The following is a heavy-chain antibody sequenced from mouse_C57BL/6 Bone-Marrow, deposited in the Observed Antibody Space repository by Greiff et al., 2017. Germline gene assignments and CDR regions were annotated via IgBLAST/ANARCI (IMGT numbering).Heavy chain of an antibody. CDR2: INPSSGYT. Sequence: VQLQQSGAELARPGASEKMSCKASGYTFTSYTMHWVKQRPGQGLEWIGYINPSSGYTKYNQKFKDKATLTADKSSSTAYMQLSSLTSEYSAVYYCARWAYGNYVSWFAYWGQGTLVTVSA. D-gene: IGHD2-1*01. V-gene: IGHV1-4*01. J-gene: IGHJ3*01. CDR3: ARWAYGNYVSWFAY. CDR1: GYTFTSYT.